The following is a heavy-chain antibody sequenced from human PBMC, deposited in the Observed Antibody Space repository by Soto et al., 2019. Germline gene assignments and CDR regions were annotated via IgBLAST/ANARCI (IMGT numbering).Heavy chain of an antibody. D-gene: IGHD6-13*01. J-gene: IGHJ4*02. Sequence: SETQSLTCPVSGGSISRSSYDWAWIRQPPGKGLEWNGSIYSSGSTYYNPSLKSRVTIPVDTSKHQLSLQLNFVPAADTAVYYCARAEQQLAPFDYWGQGTLVNVSS. CDR1: GGSISRSSYD. CDR2: IYSSGST. CDR3: ARAEQQLAPFDY. V-gene: IGHV4-39*07.